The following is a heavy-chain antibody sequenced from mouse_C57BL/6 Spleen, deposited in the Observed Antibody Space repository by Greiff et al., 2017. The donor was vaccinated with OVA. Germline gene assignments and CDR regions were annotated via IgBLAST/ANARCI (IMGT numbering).Heavy chain of an antibody. V-gene: IGHV1-26*01. Sequence: EVQLQQSGPELVKPGASVKISCKASGYTFTDYYMNWVKQSHGKSLEWIGDINPNNGGTSYNQKFKGKATLTVDKSSSTAYMELRSLTSEDSAVYYCARRYGYDVRIPSYAMDYWGQGTSVTVSS. J-gene: IGHJ4*01. CDR2: INPNNGGT. D-gene: IGHD2-2*01. CDR3: ARRYGYDVRIPSYAMDY. CDR1: GYTFTDYY.